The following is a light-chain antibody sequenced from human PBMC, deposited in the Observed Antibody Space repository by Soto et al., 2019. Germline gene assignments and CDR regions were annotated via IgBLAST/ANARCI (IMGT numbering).Light chain of an antibody. CDR2: AAS. Sequence: IQMTQSPSSLSPSVGDRVTITCRASQSISTYLNWYQQMPGKAPNLLIYAASSLQSGVPSRFSGSGSGTDFTLTISSLQPEDFATYYCQQTYSSPRTFGQGTKVDIK. CDR1: QSISTY. V-gene: IGKV1-39*01. CDR3: QQTYSSPRT. J-gene: IGKJ1*01.